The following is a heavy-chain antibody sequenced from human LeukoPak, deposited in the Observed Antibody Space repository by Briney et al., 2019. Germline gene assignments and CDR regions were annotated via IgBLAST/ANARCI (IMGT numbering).Heavy chain of an antibody. CDR1: GFTFSIYW. CDR2: IKQDGSEK. J-gene: IGHJ4*02. Sequence: GSLRLSCAASGFTFSIYWMSWVRQAPGKGLEWVANIKQDGSEKYYVDSVKGRFTISRDNAKNSLYLQMNSLRAEDTAVYYCARRRDRRIQLWFSSFDYWGQGTLVTVSS. CDR3: ARRRDRRIQLWFSSFDY. V-gene: IGHV3-7*01. D-gene: IGHD5-18*01.